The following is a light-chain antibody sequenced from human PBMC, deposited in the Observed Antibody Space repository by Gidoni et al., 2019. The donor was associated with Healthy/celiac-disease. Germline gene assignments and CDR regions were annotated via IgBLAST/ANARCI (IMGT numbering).Light chain of an antibody. CDR1: PRVSSD. CDR2: GAS. CDR3: QQDNNWPRT. V-gene: IGKV3-15*01. Sequence: EIVMTQSPATLSVSPGDRATLPCRASPRVSSDLDWYLQKPGQAPRLLIYGASTRATGIPARFSGSGSGTEFTLTISSLQSEDFAVYYCQQDNNWPRTFGQGTKVEIK. J-gene: IGKJ1*01.